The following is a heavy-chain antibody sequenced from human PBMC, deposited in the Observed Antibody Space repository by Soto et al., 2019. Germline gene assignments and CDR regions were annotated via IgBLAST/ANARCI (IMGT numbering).Heavy chain of an antibody. D-gene: IGHD1-26*01. V-gene: IGHV3-30*18. J-gene: IGHJ6*02. CDR3: AKDNGIVGAGEYGMDV. CDR1: GFTFRNYG. CDR2: TSNDGSYK. Sequence: GGSLRLSCAASGFTFRNYGMHWVRQAPGKGLEWVAVTSNDGSYKYYGDSVKDRFTISRDNSENTLSLQMNSLRAEDTAVYYCAKDNGIVGAGEYGMDVWGQGTTVTVSS.